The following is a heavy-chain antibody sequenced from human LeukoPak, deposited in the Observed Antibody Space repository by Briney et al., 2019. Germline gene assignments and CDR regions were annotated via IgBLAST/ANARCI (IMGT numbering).Heavy chain of an antibody. CDR1: GYTFTNYA. D-gene: IGHD2-2*01. V-gene: IGHV7-4-1*02. Sequence: ASVKVSCKASGYTFTNYAMNWVRQAPGQGLEWMGWINTNTANPTYAQGFTGRFVFSLDTSVNTAYLQISSLKAEDTAVYYCARALPGCDRTNCYGLDYWGQGTLVTVSS. CDR2: INTNTANP. J-gene: IGHJ4*02. CDR3: ARALPGCDRTNCYGLDY.